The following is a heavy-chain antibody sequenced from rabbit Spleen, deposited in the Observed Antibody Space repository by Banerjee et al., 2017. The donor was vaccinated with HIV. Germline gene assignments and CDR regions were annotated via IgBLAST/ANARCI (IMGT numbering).Heavy chain of an antibody. CDR1: GFSFSDRDV. J-gene: IGHJ4*01. Sequence: QSLEESGGDLVKPEGSLTLTCKASGFSFSDRDVMCWVRQAPGKGLEWIACINTATGKPVYASWAKGRFTISKTSSTTVTLQMTSLTAADTATYFCARDLVAVIGWNFNLWGPGTLVTVS. CDR2: INTATGKP. CDR3: ARDLVAVIGWNFNL. V-gene: IGHV1S40*01. D-gene: IGHD1-1*01.